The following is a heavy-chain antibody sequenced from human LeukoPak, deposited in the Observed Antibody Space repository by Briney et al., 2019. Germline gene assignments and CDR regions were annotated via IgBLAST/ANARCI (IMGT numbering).Heavy chain of an antibody. CDR1: GFTFDDYA. Sequence: PGGSLRLSCAASGFTFDDYAMHWVRQAPGKGLEWVSGISWNSGSIGYADSVKGRFTISRGNAKNSLYLQMNSLRAEDTALYYCAKGRSGSGFFDYWGQGTLVTVSS. V-gene: IGHV3-9*01. CDR2: ISWNSGSI. D-gene: IGHD1-26*01. CDR3: AKGRSGSGFFDY. J-gene: IGHJ4*02.